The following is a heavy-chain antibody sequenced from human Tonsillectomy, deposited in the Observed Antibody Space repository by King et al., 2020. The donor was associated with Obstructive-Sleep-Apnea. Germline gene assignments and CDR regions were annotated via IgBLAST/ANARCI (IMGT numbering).Heavy chain of an antibody. CDR2: IYYSGST. D-gene: IGHD6-25*01. J-gene: IGHJ5*02. CDR3: ARHRSGRAGFDP. V-gene: IGHV4-59*08. Sequence: VQLQESGPGLVKPSETLSLTCTVSGGSISSYYWSWIRQPPGKGLEWIGYIYYSGSTNYNPSLKSRVTISVDTSKNQFSLKLSSVTAADPAVYYCARHRSGRAGFDPWGQGTLVTVSS. CDR1: GGSISSYY.